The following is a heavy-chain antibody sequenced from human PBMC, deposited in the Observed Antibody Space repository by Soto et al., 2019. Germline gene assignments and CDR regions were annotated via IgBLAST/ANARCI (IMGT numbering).Heavy chain of an antibody. CDR3: ARLRVAGLPEY. CDR2: IYHSGDT. CDR1: GGSISSSNW. V-gene: IGHV4-4*02. Sequence: QVQLQESGPGLVKPSGTLSLICAVSGGSISSSNWWSWLRQPPGKGLEWIGEIYHSGDTNYNPSLESRVTTSVDKSKNQFSLKLSSVTAADTAVYYCARLRVAGLPEYWGQGTLVTVSS. D-gene: IGHD6-19*01. J-gene: IGHJ4*02.